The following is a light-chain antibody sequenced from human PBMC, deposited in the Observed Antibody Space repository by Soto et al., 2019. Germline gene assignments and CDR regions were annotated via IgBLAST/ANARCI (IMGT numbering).Light chain of an antibody. V-gene: IGLV1-40*01. Sequence: QSVLTQPPSVSGAPGQRVTISCTGSSSNIGAGYDVHWYQQLPGTAPKLLIYDDSNRPSGVPDRFSGSKSGTSASLAITGLQAEDEADYYCHSYDSSLSGYDFGTGTKLTVL. CDR3: HSYDSSLSGYD. CDR1: SSNIGAGYD. J-gene: IGLJ1*01. CDR2: DDS.